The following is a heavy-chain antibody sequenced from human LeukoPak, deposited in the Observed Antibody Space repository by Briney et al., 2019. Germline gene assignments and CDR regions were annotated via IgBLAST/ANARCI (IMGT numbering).Heavy chain of an antibody. D-gene: IGHD5-18*01. CDR3: AKDQGYSYGYVSY. Sequence: PGGSLRLSCAVSGFTFSSYGMHWVRQAPGKGLEWVAVISYDGSNKYYADSVKGRFTISRDNSKNTLYLQMNSLRPEDTAVYYCAKDQGYSYGYVSYWGQGTLVTVSS. CDR1: GFTFSSYG. CDR2: ISYDGSNK. J-gene: IGHJ4*02. V-gene: IGHV3-30*18.